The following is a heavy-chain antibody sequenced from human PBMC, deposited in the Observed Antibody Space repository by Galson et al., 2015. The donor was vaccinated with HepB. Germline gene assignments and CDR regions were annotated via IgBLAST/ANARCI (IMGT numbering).Heavy chain of an antibody. CDR3: AKGCNYYDASAHYTPQDQLDY. CDR2: TNGNGRST. V-gene: IGHV3-23*01. D-gene: IGHD3-22*01. J-gene: IGHJ4*02. Sequence: SLRLSCAASGFKFSSYAMSWVRQAPGKGLEWVSTTNGNGRSTHYANSVKGRFTISRDNSKNTLYLQMTTLRAEDTAVYYCAKGCNYYDASAHYTPQDQLDYGGQGAPVAVSS. CDR1: GFKFSSYA.